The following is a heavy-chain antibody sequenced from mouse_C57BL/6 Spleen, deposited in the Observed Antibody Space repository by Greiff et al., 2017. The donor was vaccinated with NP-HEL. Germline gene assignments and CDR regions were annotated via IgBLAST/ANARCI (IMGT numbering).Heavy chain of an antibody. CDR1: GFSLTSYG. D-gene: IGHD2-4*01. J-gene: IGHJ3*01. CDR2: IWGGGST. V-gene: IGHV2-9*01. Sequence: VQRVESGPGLVAPSQSLSITCTVSGFSLTSYGVDWVRQPPGKGLEWLGVIWGGGSTNYNSALMSRLSISKDNSKSQFFLKINSLQTDDTAMYYCAKHGGFDDYDGGAWFAYWGQGTLVTVSA. CDR3: AKHGGFDDYDGGAWFAY.